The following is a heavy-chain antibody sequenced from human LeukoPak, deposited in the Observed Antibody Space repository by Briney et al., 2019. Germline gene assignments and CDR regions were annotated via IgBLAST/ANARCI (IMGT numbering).Heavy chain of an antibody. CDR3: ARVIWYSSSWYGDY. CDR2: ISAYNGNT. CDR1: GYTFTSYG. V-gene: IGHV1-18*04. Sequence: GASVKVSCKASGYTFTSYGISWVPQGPGQGLEWRGWISAYNGNTNYAQKLKGRVTMTTDTSTSTAYMELRSLRSDDTAVYYCARVIWYSSSWYGDYWGQGTLVTVSS. J-gene: IGHJ4*02. D-gene: IGHD6-13*01.